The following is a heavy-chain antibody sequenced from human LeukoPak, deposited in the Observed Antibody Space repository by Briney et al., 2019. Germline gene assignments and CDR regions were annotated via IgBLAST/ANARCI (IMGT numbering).Heavy chain of an antibody. J-gene: IGHJ4*02. V-gene: IGHV3-30-3*01. CDR1: GFTFSSYA. D-gene: IGHD1-1*01. Sequence: GGSLRLSCAASGFTFSSYAMHWVRQAPGKGLEWVAVTSSDGNIKYYADSVKGRFTISRDNSKNTLYLQMDSLRGEDTGVYYCARDPVPATARHFDYWGQGTLVTVSS. CDR2: TSSDGNIK. CDR3: ARDPVPATARHFDY.